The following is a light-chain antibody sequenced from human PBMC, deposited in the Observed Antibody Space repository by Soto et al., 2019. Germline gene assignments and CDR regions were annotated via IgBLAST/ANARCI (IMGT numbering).Light chain of an antibody. V-gene: IGLV1-44*01. J-gene: IGLJ1*01. CDR1: SSNIGSNT. CDR2: SDN. Sequence: QSVLTQPPSASGTPGQRVTISCSGSSSNIGSNTVNWYQQLPGTAPKVLFYSDNQRPSGAPDRFSASKSGTSASLAISGLQSEDEADYYCAAWDDSLNGFVFGTGTKVTVL. CDR3: AAWDDSLNGFV.